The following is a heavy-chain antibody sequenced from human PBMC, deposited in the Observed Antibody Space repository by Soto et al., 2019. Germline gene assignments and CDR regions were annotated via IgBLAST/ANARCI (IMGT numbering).Heavy chain of an antibody. CDR3: ARDKGSSWYFDY. J-gene: IGHJ4*02. CDR1: GYTFTGYY. Sequence: ASVKVSCKASGYTFTGYYMHWVRQAPGQGLEWMGWINPNSGGTNYAQKFQGRVTMTRDTSISTAYMELSRLRSDDTAVYYCARDKGSSWYFDYWGPGTLVTVSS. CDR2: INPNSGGT. D-gene: IGHD6-13*01. V-gene: IGHV1-2*02.